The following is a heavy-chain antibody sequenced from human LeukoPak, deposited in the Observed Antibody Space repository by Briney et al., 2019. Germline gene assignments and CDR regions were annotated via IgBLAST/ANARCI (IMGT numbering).Heavy chain of an antibody. D-gene: IGHD3-10*01. J-gene: IGHJ6*02. CDR3: ARVVMVRGLMSTYGMDV. CDR1: GYTFTGYY. Sequence: ASVTVSCKASGYTFTGYYMHWVRQAPGQGLEWMGWINPNSGGTNYAQKFQGRVTMTRDTSFTTAYMELSRLRSDDSAVYYCARVVMVRGLMSTYGMDVWGQGTTVTVYS. CDR2: INPNSGGT. V-gene: IGHV1-2*02.